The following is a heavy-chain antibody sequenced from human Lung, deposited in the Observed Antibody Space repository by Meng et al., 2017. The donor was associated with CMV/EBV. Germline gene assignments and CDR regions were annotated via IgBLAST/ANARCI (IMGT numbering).Heavy chain of an antibody. CDR3: AKDLLLFGGANAYFDS. V-gene: IGHV3-30*02. Sequence: GGSLRLXCAASGFSFDNHGMHWVRQTPGKGLEWVAFIRHDGTTKFYGDSVKGRFTISRDNSKNTVYLQMNRLRPEETAVYYCAKDLLLFGGANAYFDSWGQGXLVXV. CDR2: IRHDGTTK. J-gene: IGHJ4*02. CDR1: GFSFDNHG. D-gene: IGHD3-16*01.